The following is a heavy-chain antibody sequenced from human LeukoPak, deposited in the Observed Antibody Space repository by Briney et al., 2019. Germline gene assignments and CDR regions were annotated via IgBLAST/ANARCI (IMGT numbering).Heavy chain of an antibody. V-gene: IGHV1-2*02. J-gene: IGHJ6*03. Sequence: ASVKVSGKASGYTFTGYYMHWVRQAPGQGLEWMGWINPNSGGTNYAQKFQGRVTMTRDMSTSTVYMELSSLRSEDTAVYYCARGAWANYYYYMDVWGKGTTVTVSS. CDR2: INPNSGGT. D-gene: IGHD1-26*01. CDR3: ARGAWANYYYYMDV. CDR1: GYTFTGYY.